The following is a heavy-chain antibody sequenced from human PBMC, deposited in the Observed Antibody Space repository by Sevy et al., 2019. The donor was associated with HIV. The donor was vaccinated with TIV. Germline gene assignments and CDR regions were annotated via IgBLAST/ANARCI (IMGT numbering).Heavy chain of an antibody. CDR3: ARDNYGDFLHYFDY. V-gene: IGHV3-48*02. J-gene: IGHJ4*02. D-gene: IGHD4-17*01. Sequence: GGSLRLSCAASGFTFSSYNMNWVRQAPGKGLEWVSYISSSSSTIYYADSVKGRFTISRDNAKNSLYLQMNSLRDEDTAVYYCARDNYGDFLHYFDYWGQGTLVTVSS. CDR1: GFTFSSYN. CDR2: ISSSSSTI.